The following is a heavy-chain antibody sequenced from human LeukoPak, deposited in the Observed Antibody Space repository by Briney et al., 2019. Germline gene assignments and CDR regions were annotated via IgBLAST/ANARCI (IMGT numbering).Heavy chain of an antibody. CDR2: IKQDGSQK. D-gene: IGHD4-17*01. V-gene: IGHV3-7*05. J-gene: IGHJ3*02. CDR1: GFTVSSYW. CDR3: ARDPTVTNFHDAFDI. Sequence: GGSLRLSCAASGFTVSSYWMSWVRQAPGKGLEWVATIKQDGSQKEYVDSVKGRFTISRDNAKNSLYLQMNSLRAEDTAVYYCARDPTVTNFHDAFDIWGQGTMVTVSS.